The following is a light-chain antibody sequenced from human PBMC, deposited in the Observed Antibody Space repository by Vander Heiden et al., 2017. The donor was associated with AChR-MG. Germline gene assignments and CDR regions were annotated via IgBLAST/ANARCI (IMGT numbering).Light chain of an antibody. CDR2: DVS. Sequence: QSALTQPASVSGSPGQSMTISCTGTSSDVGGYNAVSWYQQHPGKAPNLMIYDVSNRPSGVSNRFSGSKSGNTASLTISGLQAEDEADYYCSSYTSSSTLVVFGGGTKLTVL. CDR1: SSDVGGYNA. CDR3: SSYTSSSTLVV. V-gene: IGLV2-14*03. J-gene: IGLJ2*01.